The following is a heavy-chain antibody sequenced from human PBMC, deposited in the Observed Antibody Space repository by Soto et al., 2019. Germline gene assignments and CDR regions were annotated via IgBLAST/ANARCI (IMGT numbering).Heavy chain of an antibody. J-gene: IGHJ6*02. D-gene: IGHD6-13*01. CDR3: ARVLGIAAVGNYYYGMDV. V-gene: IGHV4-59*01. CDR1: GGSISSYY. CDR2: IYYSGST. Sequence: PSETLSLTCTVSGGSISSYYWSWIRQPPGKGLEWIGYIYYSGSTNYNPSLKSRVTISVDTSKNQFSLKLSSVTAADTAVYYCARVLGIAAVGNYYYGMDVWGQGTTVTVSS.